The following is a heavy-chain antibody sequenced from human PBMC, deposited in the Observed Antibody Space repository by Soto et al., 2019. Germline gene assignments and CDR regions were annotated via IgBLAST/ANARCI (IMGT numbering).Heavy chain of an antibody. Sequence: EVQLLESGGGLVQPGGSLRLSCAASGFTFSSYAMSWVRQAPGKGLEWVSAISGSGGSTYYADSVKGRFTIPRDNSKNTLYLQMNSLRAEDTAVYYCAKDNGYDLYYFDYWGQGTLVTVSS. D-gene: IGHD5-12*01. V-gene: IGHV3-23*01. J-gene: IGHJ4*02. CDR1: GFTFSSYA. CDR3: AKDNGYDLYYFDY. CDR2: ISGSGGST.